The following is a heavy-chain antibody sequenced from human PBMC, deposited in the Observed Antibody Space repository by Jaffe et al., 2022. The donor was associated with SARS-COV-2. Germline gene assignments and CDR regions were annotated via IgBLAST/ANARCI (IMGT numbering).Heavy chain of an antibody. CDR3: ARGKDGYIVFDY. D-gene: IGHD5-12*01. J-gene: IGHJ4*02. CDR2: IYFTGNT. CDR1: GDSINSYY. Sequence: QVQLQESGPGLVRPSETLSLTCTVSGDSINSYYWSWIRQPPGKGLEWIGYIYFTGNTNYNPSLKSRVTFSLDTSKNQVSLRLSSVTAADTAVYYCARGKDGYIVFDYWGQGTLVTVSS. V-gene: IGHV4-59*01.